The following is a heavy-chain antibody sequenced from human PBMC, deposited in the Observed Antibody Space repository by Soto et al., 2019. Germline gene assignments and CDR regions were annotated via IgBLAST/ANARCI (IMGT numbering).Heavy chain of an antibody. D-gene: IGHD6-13*01. CDR2: IWYDGSNK. CDR1: GFTFSSYG. CDR3: ARDSGELAAAGFDY. Sequence: QVQLVESGGGVVQPGRSLRLSCAASGFTFSSYGMHWVRQAPGKGLEWVAVIWYDGSNKYYADSVKGRFTISRDNSKNTRYLHMNRLRAEDTAVYYCARDSGELAAAGFDYCGQGTLVTVSS. J-gene: IGHJ4*02. V-gene: IGHV3-33*01.